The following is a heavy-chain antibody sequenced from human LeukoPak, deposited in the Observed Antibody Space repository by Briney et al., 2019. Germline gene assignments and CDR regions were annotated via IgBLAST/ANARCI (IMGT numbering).Heavy chain of an antibody. Sequence: ASVKVSCKASGYTFTSYGISWVRQAPGQGLEWMGWISAYNGNTNYAQKLQGRVTMTTDTSTSTAYMELRRLRSDDTAVYYCARVGAARSSGYYYYMDVWGKGTTVTVSS. D-gene: IGHD6-6*01. J-gene: IGHJ6*03. V-gene: IGHV1-18*01. CDR2: ISAYNGNT. CDR3: ARVGAARSSGYYYYMDV. CDR1: GYTFTSYG.